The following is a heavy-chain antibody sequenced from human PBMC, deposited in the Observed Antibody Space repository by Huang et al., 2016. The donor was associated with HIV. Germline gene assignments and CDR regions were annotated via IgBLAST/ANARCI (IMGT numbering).Heavy chain of an antibody. J-gene: IGHJ4*02. CDR3: ARENRGSWVGGYFDY. CDR2: FYPTWTT. CDR1: GGSIDRGSDY. V-gene: IGHV4-61*09. Sequence: QVRLQESGPGLVKPSQTLSLTCTVSGGSIDRGSDYWTWIRQPAGKGLEWIGHFYPTWTTDYNSSLKNLVTISIDTSKNQFSLKLNSVTAADTALYYCARENRGSWVGGYFDYWGQGILVTVSS. D-gene: IGHD3-10*01.